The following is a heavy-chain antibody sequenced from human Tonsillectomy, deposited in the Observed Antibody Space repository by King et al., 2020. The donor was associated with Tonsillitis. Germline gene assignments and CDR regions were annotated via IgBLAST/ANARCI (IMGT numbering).Heavy chain of an antibody. D-gene: IGHD5-24*01. V-gene: IGHV3-48*04. CDR1: GFTFSSYT. J-gene: IGHJ1*01. CDR2: IRSSSGST. Sequence: QLVESAGRLVQPGGSLRLSCAASGFTFSSYTMHWVRQPPGKGLEWVSSIRSSSGSTFYADSVKGRFTISSDNTKNSLYLQMNSLRAEDTSVFYCARDGDGYKYGPAGDYFQHWGPGILVTVSS. CDR3: ARDGDGYKYGPAGDYFQH.